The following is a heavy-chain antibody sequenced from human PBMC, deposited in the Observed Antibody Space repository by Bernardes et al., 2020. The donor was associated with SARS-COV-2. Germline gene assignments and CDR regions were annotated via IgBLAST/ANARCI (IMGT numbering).Heavy chain of an antibody. CDR2: IYSGGST. J-gene: IGHJ6*02. CDR1: WFTFSSNY. Sequence: GSPRLSNAASWFTFSSNYMSWVRPAPGKGLEWVSVIYSGGSTYYADSVKGRFTISRDNSKNTLYLQMNSLRAEDTAVYYCARDLESVAGPAWYYGMDVWGQGTTVTVSS. CDR3: ARDLESVAGPAWYYGMDV. D-gene: IGHD6-19*01. V-gene: IGHV3-53*01.